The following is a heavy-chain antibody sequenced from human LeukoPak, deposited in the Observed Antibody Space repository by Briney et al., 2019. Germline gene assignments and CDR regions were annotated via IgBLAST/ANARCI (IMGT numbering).Heavy chain of an antibody. CDR2: ISGSGGST. J-gene: IGHJ3*02. CDR1: GFSFRNYA. Sequence: GGSLRLSCSASGFSFRNYAMNWVRQAPGKGLEWVSGISGSGGSTYYADSVNGRFTVSRDNSKNTLFLQMNSLRAEDTAIYYCAKDRSLIVVVAAFDIWGQGTMVTLSS. V-gene: IGHV3-23*01. CDR3: AKDRSLIVVVAAFDI. D-gene: IGHD3-22*01.